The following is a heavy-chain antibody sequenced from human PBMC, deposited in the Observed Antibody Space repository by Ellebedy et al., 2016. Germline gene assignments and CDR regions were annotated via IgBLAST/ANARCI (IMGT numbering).Heavy chain of an antibody. CDR2: INYDGVS. Sequence: SETLSLXXAVHDGSLRGYFFSWIRQPPGKVLEWIGQINYDGVSNYNPSLKSRVTISLDTSHYQVSLKLTSVTVADTAVYYCTRILTDSSGRFGMDVWGQGTTVSVSS. D-gene: IGHD6-19*01. V-gene: IGHV4-34*01. J-gene: IGHJ6*02. CDR3: TRILTDSSGRFGMDV. CDR1: DGSLRGYF.